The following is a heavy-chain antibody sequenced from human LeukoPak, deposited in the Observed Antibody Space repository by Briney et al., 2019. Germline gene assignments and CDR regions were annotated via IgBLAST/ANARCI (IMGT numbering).Heavy chain of an antibody. V-gene: IGHV1-8*02. CDR1: GYTFTSYY. CDR2: ISAYNGNT. CDR3: ARGPPNWGFDM. D-gene: IGHD7-27*01. J-gene: IGHJ3*02. Sequence: ASVTVSFKASGYTFTSYYVHWVRQAPGQGLEWMGWISAYNGNTNYAQKFQGRVTMTRSTSISIAYMELSSLRSEDTAVYYCARGPPNWGFDMWGQGTMVTVSS.